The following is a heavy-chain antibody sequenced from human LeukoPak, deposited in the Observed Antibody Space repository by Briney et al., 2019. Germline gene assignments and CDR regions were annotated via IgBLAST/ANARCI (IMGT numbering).Heavy chain of an antibody. V-gene: IGHV4-61*02. CDR2: IYTSGNT. Sequence: SETLSLTCTVSGGSISRGTYYWSWIRQPAGKGLEWIGRIYTSGNTNYNPSLKSRVTISVDTSKNQFSLKLSSVTAADTAVYYCARDNFWSGYYRIDIWGQGTMVTVSS. CDR1: GGSISRGTYY. CDR3: ARDNFWSGYYRIDI. J-gene: IGHJ3*02. D-gene: IGHD3-3*01.